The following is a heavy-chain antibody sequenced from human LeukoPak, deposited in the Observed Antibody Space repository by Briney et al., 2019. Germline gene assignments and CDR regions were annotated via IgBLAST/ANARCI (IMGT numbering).Heavy chain of an antibody. Sequence: PGGSLRLSCAASGFTFSSYWMSWVRQAPGMGLEWVAIIKQDGSEKYYVDSVKGRFTISRGNAKNSLYLQVNSLRAEDTAVYYCARGPTKGNAFDYWGQGTLVTVSS. CDR3: ARGPTKGNAFDY. V-gene: IGHV3-7*01. CDR2: IKQDGSEK. CDR1: GFTFSSYW. D-gene: IGHD5-24*01. J-gene: IGHJ4*02.